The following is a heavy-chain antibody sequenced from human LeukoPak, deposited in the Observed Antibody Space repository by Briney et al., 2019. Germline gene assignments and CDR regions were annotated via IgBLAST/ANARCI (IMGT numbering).Heavy chain of an antibody. D-gene: IGHD3-10*01. CDR2: IWHDGNSK. CDR3: ARGGEQLDY. CDR1: GFPFSTYG. Sequence: GGSLRLSCAASGFPFSTYGMHWVRQAPGKGLEWVAIIWHDGNSKYYADSVKGRFTISRDNSKNTLSLQMNSLRAEDTAVYFCARGGEQLDYWGQGTLVTVSS. V-gene: IGHV3-33*01. J-gene: IGHJ4*02.